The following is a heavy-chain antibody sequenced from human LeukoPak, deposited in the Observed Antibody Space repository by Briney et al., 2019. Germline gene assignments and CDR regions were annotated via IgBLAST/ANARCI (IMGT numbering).Heavy chain of an antibody. V-gene: IGHV4-61*02. Sequence: PSQTLSLTCTVSGGSISSGSYYWSWIRQPAGKGLEWIGRIYTSGSTNYNPSLKSRVTISVDTSKNQFSLKLSSVTAADTAVYYCARVQTDSRFDYWGQGTLVTVSS. J-gene: IGHJ4*02. D-gene: IGHD2-21*02. CDR3: ARVQTDSRFDY. CDR1: GGSISSGSYY. CDR2: IYTSGST.